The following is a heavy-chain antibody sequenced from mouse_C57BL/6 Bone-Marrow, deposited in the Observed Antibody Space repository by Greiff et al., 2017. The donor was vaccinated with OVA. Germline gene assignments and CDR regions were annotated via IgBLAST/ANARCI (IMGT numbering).Heavy chain of an antibody. J-gene: IGHJ4*01. V-gene: IGHV1-15*01. CDR2: IDPETGGT. CDR3: TRGYSNYYAMDY. D-gene: IGHD2-5*01. Sequence: QVQLQQSGAELVRPGASVSLSCKASGYTFTDYEMHWVKQTPVHGLEWIGAIDPETGGTAYNPQFKGKAILTADKSSSTTYMELRSLTSEDSAVDYCTRGYSNYYAMDYGGQGTSVTVSS. CDR1: GYTFTDYE.